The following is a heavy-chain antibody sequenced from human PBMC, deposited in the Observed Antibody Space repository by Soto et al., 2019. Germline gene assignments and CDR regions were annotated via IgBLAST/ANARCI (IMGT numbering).Heavy chain of an antibody. J-gene: IGHJ4*02. CDR3: ARRLGATEIDY. CDR1: GFTFSSYA. Sequence: QVQLVESGEVVVQPGRSLRLSCAASGFTFSSYAMHWVRQAPVKGLEWVAVISYDGINKYYADSVKGRFTISRDNSKNTLYLQMNSLRAEDTAGYYFARRLGATEIDYWGQGTLVTVSS. V-gene: IGHV3-30-3*01. CDR2: ISYDGINK. D-gene: IGHD1-26*01.